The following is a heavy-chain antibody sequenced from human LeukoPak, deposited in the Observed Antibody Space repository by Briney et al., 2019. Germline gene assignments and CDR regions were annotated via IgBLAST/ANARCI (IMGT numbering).Heavy chain of an antibody. Sequence: VGSLRLSCAASGFAFNTYWMHWVRQAPGKGLVWVSRIKSDGSDTTYTDSVKGRFTISRDNAKNTLYLQMNSLSAEDTAMYFCARDRGYTFDYWGQGTLVTVSS. CDR1: GFAFNTYW. CDR3: ARDRGYTFDY. V-gene: IGHV3-74*01. CDR2: IKSDGSDT. D-gene: IGHD3-22*01. J-gene: IGHJ4*02.